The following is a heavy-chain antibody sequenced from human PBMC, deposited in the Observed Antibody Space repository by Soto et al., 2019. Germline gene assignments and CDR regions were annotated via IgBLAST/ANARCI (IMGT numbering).Heavy chain of an antibody. CDR1: GFTFSSYW. V-gene: IGHV3-74*01. CDR2: INSDGSST. Sequence: GGSLRLSCAASGFTFSSYWMHWVRQAPGKGLVWVSRINSDGSSTSYADSVKGRFTISRDNAKNTLYLQMNSLRAEDTAVYYCARSCGGDCYWVDDPFDIWGQGTMVTVSS. CDR3: ARSCGGDCYWVDDPFDI. D-gene: IGHD2-21*01. J-gene: IGHJ3*02.